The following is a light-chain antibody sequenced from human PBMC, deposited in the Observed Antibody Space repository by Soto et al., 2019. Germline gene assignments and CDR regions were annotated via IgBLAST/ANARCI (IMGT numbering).Light chain of an antibody. CDR2: GAS. Sequence: EIVLTQSPGTLSLSPGERGTLSCRASQSVSSSYLAWYQQKPGQAPRLLIYGASSRATGIPDRFRCSGSGTDFTLTLSRLEPEDLAVYYCQQYGNSPRTFGQGTKVEIK. CDR3: QQYGNSPRT. V-gene: IGKV3-20*01. CDR1: QSVSSSY. J-gene: IGKJ1*01.